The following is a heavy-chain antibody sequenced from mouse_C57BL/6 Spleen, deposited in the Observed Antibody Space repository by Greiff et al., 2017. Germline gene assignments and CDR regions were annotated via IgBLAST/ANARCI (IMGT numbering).Heavy chain of an antibody. CDR2: IHPNSGST. D-gene: IGHD2-2*01. J-gene: IGHJ1*03. V-gene: IGHV1-64*01. CDR3: ASWDVVTNWYFDG. Sequence: QVQLQQPGAELVKPGASVKLSCKASGYTFTSYWMHWVKQRPGQGLEWIGMIHPNSGSTNYNEKFKSKATLTVDTSSSTAYMQLNILTSGDTAVYSWASWDVVTNWYFDGWGTGTTVTVSS. CDR1: GYTFTSYW.